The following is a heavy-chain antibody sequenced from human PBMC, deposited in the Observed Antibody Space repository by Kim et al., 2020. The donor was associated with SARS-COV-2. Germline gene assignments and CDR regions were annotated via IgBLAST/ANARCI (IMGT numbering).Heavy chain of an antibody. CDR2: IYYSGST. J-gene: IGHJ4*02. CDR3: AAGLIAVAGPYYFDY. V-gene: IGHV4-59*01. Sequence: SETLSLTCTVSGGSISSYYWSWIRQPPGKGLEWIGYIYYSGSTNYNPSLKSRVTISVDTSKNQFSLKLSSVTAADTAVYYCAAGLIAVAGPYYFDYWGQGTLVTVSS. D-gene: IGHD6-19*01. CDR1: GGSISSYY.